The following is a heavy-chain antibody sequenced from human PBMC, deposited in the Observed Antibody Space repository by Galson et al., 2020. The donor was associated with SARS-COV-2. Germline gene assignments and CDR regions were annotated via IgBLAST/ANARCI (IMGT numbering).Heavy chain of an antibody. CDR1: GFTFSNAW. D-gene: IGHD2-2*01. V-gene: IGHV3-15*01. J-gene: IGHJ4*02. CDR2: IKSKTDGGAT. CDR3: ATGFCSNLGGCTPND. Sequence: GGSLRLSCAASGFTFSNAWMSWVRQAPGKGLEWVGRIKSKTDGGATDYAAPVKGRFSISRDDSKNTLYLQMNSLKTEDTAVYYCATGFCSNLGGCTPNDWGQGTLVTVSS.